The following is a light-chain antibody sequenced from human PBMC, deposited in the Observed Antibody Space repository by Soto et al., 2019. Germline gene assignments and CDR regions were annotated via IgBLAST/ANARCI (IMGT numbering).Light chain of an antibody. CDR1: SSNIGNDF. CDR3: AAWDDSLSGLV. Sequence: QSVLTQPPSTSGTPGQRVTISCSGSSSNIGNDFVFWYQHLPATAPKLLIYSHNQRPSGVPDRFSGSTSGTSASLAISGLQSEDEADYYCAAWDDSLSGLVFGGGTKLTVL. CDR2: SHN. V-gene: IGLV1-47*02. J-gene: IGLJ2*01.